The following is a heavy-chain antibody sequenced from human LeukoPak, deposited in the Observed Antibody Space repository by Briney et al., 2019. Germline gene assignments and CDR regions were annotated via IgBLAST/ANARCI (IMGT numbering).Heavy chain of an antibody. CDR2: IYTSGST. CDR1: GGSISSGSYY. Sequence: SETLSFTCTVSGGSISSGSYYWSWIRQPAGKGLEWIGRIYTSGSTNYNPSLKSRVTISVDTSKNQFSLKLSSVTAADTAVYYCARENFYYDSSGYYYYYYYMDVWGKGTTVTISS. J-gene: IGHJ6*03. CDR3: ARENFYYDSSGYYYYYYYMDV. D-gene: IGHD3-22*01. V-gene: IGHV4-61*02.